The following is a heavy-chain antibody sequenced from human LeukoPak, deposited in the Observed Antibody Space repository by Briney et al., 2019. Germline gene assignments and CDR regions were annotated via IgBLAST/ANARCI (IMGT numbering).Heavy chain of an antibody. V-gene: IGHV1-18*01. CDR2: ISAYNGNT. CDR3: ARATRWDGSGRDYYYYYGMDV. CDR1: GYTFTSYG. D-gene: IGHD3-10*01. J-gene: IGHJ6*02. Sequence: ASVKVSCKASGYTFTSYGISWVRQAPGQGLEWMGWISAYNGNTNYAQKLQGRVTMTTDTSTSTAYMELRSLRSDDTAVYYCARATRWDGSGRDYYYYYGMDVWGQGTTVTVSS.